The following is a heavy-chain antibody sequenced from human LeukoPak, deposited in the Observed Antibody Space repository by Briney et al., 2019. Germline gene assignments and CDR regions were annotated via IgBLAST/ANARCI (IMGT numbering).Heavy chain of an antibody. Sequence: PGGSLRLSCAASGFTVSSNYMSWVRQAPGKGLEWVPVIYSGGSTYYADSVKGRFTISRDNSKNTLYLQMNSLRVEDTAVYYCAREPIYYYDSSGYVDAWGQGAMVTVSS. CDR1: GFTVSSNY. D-gene: IGHD3-22*01. CDR2: IYSGGST. V-gene: IGHV3-66*02. J-gene: IGHJ3*01. CDR3: AREPIYYYDSSGYVDA.